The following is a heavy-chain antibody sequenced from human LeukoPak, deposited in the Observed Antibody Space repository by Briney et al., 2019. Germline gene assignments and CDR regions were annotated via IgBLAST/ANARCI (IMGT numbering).Heavy chain of an antibody. CDR3: ARGGYSYGYFDY. CDR2: IYHSGST. J-gene: IGHJ4*02. V-gene: IGHV4-30-2*01. Sequence: LVKPSETLSLTCAVSGGSISSGGYSWSWIRQPPGKGLEWIGYIYHSGSTYYNPSLKSRVTISVDRSKNQFSLKLSSVTAADTAVYYCARGGYSYGYFDYWGQGTLVTVSS. CDR1: GGSISSGGYS. D-gene: IGHD5-18*01.